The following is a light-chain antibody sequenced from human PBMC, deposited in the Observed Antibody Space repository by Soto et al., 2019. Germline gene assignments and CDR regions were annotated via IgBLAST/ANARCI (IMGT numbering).Light chain of an antibody. CDR3: QQRSSWPLT. V-gene: IGKV3-11*01. CDR2: AAS. CDR1: RSVSSY. Sequence: EVVLTQSPATLSLSPGERATLSCRTSRSVSSYLVWYQQKPGQAPRLLIYAASKRAPGIPARFSGSGSGTDFTLSISRLELEDFAVYFCQQRSSWPLTFGGGTKVEIK. J-gene: IGKJ4*01.